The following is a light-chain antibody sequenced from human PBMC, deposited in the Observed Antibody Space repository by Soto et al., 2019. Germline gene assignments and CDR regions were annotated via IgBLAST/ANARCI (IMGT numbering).Light chain of an antibody. CDR1: QSVSTNY. Sequence: EVVLTQSPGTLSLSPGERATLSCRASQSVSTNYLAWSQQKPGQSPKLLLFGSSDRATGIPDRFSGSGSGTDFTLTISSLEPEDFAVYYGQQYGSSPPYTFGQGTKLEIK. CDR2: GSS. V-gene: IGKV3-20*01. CDR3: QQYGSSPPYT. J-gene: IGKJ2*01.